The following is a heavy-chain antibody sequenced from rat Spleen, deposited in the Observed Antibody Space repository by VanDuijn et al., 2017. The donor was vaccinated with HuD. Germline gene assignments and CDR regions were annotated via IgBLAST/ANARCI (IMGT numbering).Heavy chain of an antibody. D-gene: IGHD1-6*01. Sequence: EVQLVESGGGLVQPGRSLKLSCVASGFTFNKYWMSWIRQAPGKGLEWVASITNSGGSTYYPDSVKGRFTISRDNAKSTLYLQMHSLRSEDTATYYCARGVYYGLGDYFDYWGQGVMVTVSS. CDR2: ITNSGGST. CDR1: GFTFNKYW. CDR3: ARGVYYGLGDYFDY. J-gene: IGHJ2*01. V-gene: IGHV5-31*01.